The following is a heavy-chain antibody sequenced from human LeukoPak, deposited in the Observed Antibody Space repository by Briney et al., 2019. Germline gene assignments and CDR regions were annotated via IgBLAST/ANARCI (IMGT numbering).Heavy chain of an antibody. CDR1: GFTFSSYA. V-gene: IGHV3-30*03. CDR3: EYVRAFDV. J-gene: IGHJ3*01. Sequence: PGGSLRLSCAASGFTFSSYAMHWVRQAPGKGLEWVAVISYDGSNKYYADSVKGRFTISRDNSKNTLYLQMNSLRAEDTAVYYCEYVRAFDVWGQGTMVTVSS. D-gene: IGHD3-10*02. CDR2: ISYDGSNK.